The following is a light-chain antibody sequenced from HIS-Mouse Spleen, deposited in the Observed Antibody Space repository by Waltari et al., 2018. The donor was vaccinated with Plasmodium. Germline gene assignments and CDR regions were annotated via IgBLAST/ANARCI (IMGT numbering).Light chain of an antibody. CDR1: KLGYKY. V-gene: IGLV3-1*01. CDR2: QDS. J-gene: IGLJ2*01. CDR3: QAWDSSTVV. Sequence: SHELTQPPSVSVSPGQTASITCSGDKLGYKYACWCQQKPGQSPVLVIYQDSKRPSGIAERFSGSNSGNTATLTISGTEAMEEADYYCQAWDSSTVVFGGGTKLTVL.